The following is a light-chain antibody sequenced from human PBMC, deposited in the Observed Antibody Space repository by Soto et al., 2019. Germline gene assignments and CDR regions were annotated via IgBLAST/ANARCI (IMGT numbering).Light chain of an antibody. CDR1: QTVSSSF. Sequence: EIVLTQSPGTLSVSPGERATLSCRDSQTVSSSFLAWYQQKPGQAPRLLIYGASSRATGIPDRFSGSGSGTDFSPTISRLEPEDFAVYYCQQSSNWPPLTCGGGTKVDIK. V-gene: IGKV3D-20*02. CDR3: QQSSNWPPLT. CDR2: GAS. J-gene: IGKJ4*01.